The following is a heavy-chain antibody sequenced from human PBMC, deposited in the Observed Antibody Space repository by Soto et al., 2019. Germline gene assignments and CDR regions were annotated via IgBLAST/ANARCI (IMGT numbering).Heavy chain of an antibody. V-gene: IGHV3-30*18. CDR1: GFTFSSYG. Sequence: GGSLRLSCAASGFTFSSYGMHWVRQAPGKGLEWVAVISYDGSNKYYADSVKGRFTISRDNSKNTLYLQMNSLRAEDTAVYYCAKTGVCSSWYFGVRYYYGMDVWGQGTTVT. D-gene: IGHD6-13*01. CDR3: AKTGVCSSWYFGVRYYYGMDV. J-gene: IGHJ6*02. CDR2: ISYDGSNK.